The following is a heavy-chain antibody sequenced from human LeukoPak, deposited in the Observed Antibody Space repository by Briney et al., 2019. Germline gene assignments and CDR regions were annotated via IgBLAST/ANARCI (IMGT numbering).Heavy chain of an antibody. CDR1: GGSFSGYY. CDR2: INHSGST. Sequence: SETLSLTCAVYGGSFSGYYWSWIRQPPGKGLEWIGEINHSGSTNYNPSLKSRVTISVDTSKNQFSLKLSSVTAADTAVYYCARGRSSGWFYYYYYMDVWGKGTTVTVSS. J-gene: IGHJ6*03. V-gene: IGHV4-34*01. D-gene: IGHD6-19*01. CDR3: ARGRSSGWFYYYYYMDV.